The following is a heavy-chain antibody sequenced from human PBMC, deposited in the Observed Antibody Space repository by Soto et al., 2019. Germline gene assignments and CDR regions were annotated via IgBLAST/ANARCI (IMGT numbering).Heavy chain of an antibody. Sequence: EVQLVESGGGLVQPGGSLRLSCEASGFTFTSYWMSWVRQAPGKGLEWVANIKQDGTSKYYADSVKGRFTVSRDNAKSSLHLQMDSLRDDDTAVYRCARLRFILTERDFDSWGQGTRVTVSS. V-gene: IGHV3-7*05. J-gene: IGHJ4*02. D-gene: IGHD3-16*01. CDR1: GFTFTSYW. CDR3: ARLRFILTERDFDS. CDR2: IKQDGTSK.